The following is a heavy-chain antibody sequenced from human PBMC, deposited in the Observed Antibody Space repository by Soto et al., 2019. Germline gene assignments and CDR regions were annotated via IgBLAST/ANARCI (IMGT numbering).Heavy chain of an antibody. CDR1: GFTFSSYS. V-gene: IGHV3-48*02. CDR3: ASEATVWNYYDSSGYYNPLDY. J-gene: IGHJ4*02. D-gene: IGHD3-22*01. CDR2: ISSSSSTI. Sequence: GGSLRLSCAASGFTFSSYSMNWVRQAPGKGLEWVSYISSSSSTIYYADSVKGRFTISRDNAKNSLYLQMNSLRDEDTAVYYCASEATVWNYYDSSGYYNPLDYWGQGTLVTVSS.